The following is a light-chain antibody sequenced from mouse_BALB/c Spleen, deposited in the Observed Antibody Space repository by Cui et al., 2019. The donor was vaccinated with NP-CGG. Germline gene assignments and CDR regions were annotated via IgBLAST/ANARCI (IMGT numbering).Light chain of an antibody. Sequence: QDVVTQESALTTSPGETVTLTCRSSTGAVTTSNYANWVQEKPDHLFTGLIGGTNNRAPGVPARFSGSLIGDKAALTITGAQTEDEATYFCALWYSNHWVFGGGTKLTVL. CDR3: ALWYSNHWV. V-gene: IGLV1*01. J-gene: IGLJ1*01. CDR2: GTN. CDR1: TGAVTTSNY.